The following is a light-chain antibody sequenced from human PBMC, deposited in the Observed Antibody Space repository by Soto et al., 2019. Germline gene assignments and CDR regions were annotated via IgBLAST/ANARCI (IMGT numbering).Light chain of an antibody. CDR1: QSISSY. J-gene: IGKJ5*01. Sequence: DIQMTQSPSSXSXXVXXXXXXXXRASQSISSYLNWYQQKPGKAPKLLIYKASNLKSEVPSRFSGSGSGTEFTLTISSLQPDDFATYYCQQYNGLITFGQGTRLEI. CDR3: QQYNGLIT. V-gene: IGKV1-5*03. CDR2: KAS.